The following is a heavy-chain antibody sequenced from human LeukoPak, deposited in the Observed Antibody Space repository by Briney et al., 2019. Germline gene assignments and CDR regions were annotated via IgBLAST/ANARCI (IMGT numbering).Heavy chain of an antibody. V-gene: IGHV4-4*02. CDR3: ASQTLTYDYVWGSYRPTYYFDY. Sequence: SETLSLTCAVSGGSISSFNWWSWVRQSPGKGLQWIGEIHQSGSINYNPSLKSRVIISVDKSKTQFSLKLKSVTAADTAVYYCASQTLTYDYVWGSYRPTYYFDYWGQGTLVTVSS. D-gene: IGHD3-16*02. J-gene: IGHJ4*02. CDR1: GGSISSFNW. CDR2: IHQSGSI.